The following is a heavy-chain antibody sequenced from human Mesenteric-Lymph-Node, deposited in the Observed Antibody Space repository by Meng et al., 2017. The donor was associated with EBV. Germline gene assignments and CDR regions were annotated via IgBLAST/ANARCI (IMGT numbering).Heavy chain of an antibody. CDR2: IIHGGSP. D-gene: IGHD2-8*02. CDR1: GGSLSGAD. Sequence: QVQLQQGGAGLLKPSETLSLTGAGNGGSLSGADWNWIRQPPGKGLEWIGEIIHGGSPSYNPSLKSRVTISIDTSKNQLSLMLSSVTAADTAVYYCARRPTGIDYWGQGTLVTVSS. V-gene: IGHV4-34*12. J-gene: IGHJ4*02. CDR3: ARRPTGIDY.